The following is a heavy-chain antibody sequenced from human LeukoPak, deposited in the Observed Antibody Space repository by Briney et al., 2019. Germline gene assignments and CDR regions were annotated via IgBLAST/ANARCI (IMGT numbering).Heavy chain of an antibody. V-gene: IGHV1-46*01. J-gene: IGHJ4*02. Sequence: ASEKVSCKASGYTLSSYYIYWVRQAPGHGLEWGGVGKPSGGNTPYAQKFEGTVTMTRGMSPSTDSIELRSWTSDHTAVCNPGRDFGVGAPVLDYWGQGTLVSDPS. CDR2: GKPSGGNT. CDR1: GYTLSSYY. CDR3: GRDFGVGAPVLDY. D-gene: IGHD3-3*01.